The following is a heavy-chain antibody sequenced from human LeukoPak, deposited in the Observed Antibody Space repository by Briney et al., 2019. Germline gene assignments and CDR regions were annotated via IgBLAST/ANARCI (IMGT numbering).Heavy chain of an antibody. CDR2: IYHSGST. D-gene: IGHD5-24*01. V-gene: IGHV4-59*12. CDR3: ARDRGMATIPY. Sequence: SETLSLTCTVSGGSISSYYWSWIRQPPGKGLEWIGYIYHSGSTYYNPSLKSRVTISVDRSKNQFSLKLSSVTAADTAVYYCARDRGMATIPYWGQGTLVTVSS. J-gene: IGHJ4*02. CDR1: GGSISSYY.